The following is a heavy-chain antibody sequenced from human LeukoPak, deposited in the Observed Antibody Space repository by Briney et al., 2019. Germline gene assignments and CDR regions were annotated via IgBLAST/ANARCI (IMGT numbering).Heavy chain of an antibody. CDR1: GYTFTNYA. J-gene: IGHJ4*02. CDR3: ARVLDISVFGH. CDR2: INAGNGDT. D-gene: IGHD3-10*01. Sequence: ASVKVSCKASGYTFTNYAMHWVRRAPGQRLEWMGWINAGNGDTKYSQKFQGRVTITRDTSASTAYMDLSSLRSEDAAVYYCARVLDISVFGHWGQGTLVTVSP. V-gene: IGHV1-3*01.